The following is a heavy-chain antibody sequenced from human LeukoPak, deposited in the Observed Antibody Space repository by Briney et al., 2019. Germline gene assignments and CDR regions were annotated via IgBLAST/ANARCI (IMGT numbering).Heavy chain of an antibody. V-gene: IGHV4-59*12. CDR2: IYYSGTT. CDR1: GGSISSYY. Sequence: SETLSLTCTVSGGSISSYYWSWIRQTPGKGLQWIGYIYYSGTTNYNPSLKSRVTISVDTSKNQFSLKLSSVTAADTAVYYCASSSLVGAPLYYFDYWGQGTLVTVSS. CDR3: ASSSLVGAPLYYFDY. D-gene: IGHD1-26*01. J-gene: IGHJ4*02.